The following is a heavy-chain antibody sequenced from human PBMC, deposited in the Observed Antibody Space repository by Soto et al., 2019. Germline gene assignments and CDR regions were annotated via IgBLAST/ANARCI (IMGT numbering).Heavy chain of an antibody. CDR1: GYTFTSYD. J-gene: IGHJ4*02. D-gene: IGHD6-19*01. CDR3: ARELSSGWFSN. CDR2: MNPNSGNT. V-gene: IGHV1-8*01. Sequence: QVQLVQSGAEVKKPGASVKVSCKASGYTFTSYDINWVRQATGQGLEWMGWMNPNSGNTAYAQKFQGRVIMTSNTSIGTAYMELSRLRSEDTAVYYCARELSSGWFSNWGQGTLVTVSS.